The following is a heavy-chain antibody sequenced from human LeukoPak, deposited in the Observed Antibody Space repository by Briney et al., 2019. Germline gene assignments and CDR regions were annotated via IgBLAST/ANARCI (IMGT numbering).Heavy chain of an antibody. J-gene: IGHJ4*02. Sequence: ASVKVSCKASGYTFTSYARHWVRQAPGQRLEWMGWINAGNDNTKYSQIFQGRVTITRDTSASTAYMELSSLRSEDTAVYYCARSDGAYRGSYPDYWGQGTLVTVSS. D-gene: IGHD1-26*01. CDR3: ARSDGAYRGSYPDY. CDR1: GYTFTSYA. V-gene: IGHV1-3*01. CDR2: INAGNDNT.